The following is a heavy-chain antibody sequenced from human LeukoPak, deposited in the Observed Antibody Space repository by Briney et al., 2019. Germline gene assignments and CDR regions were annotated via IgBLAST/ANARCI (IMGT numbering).Heavy chain of an antibody. D-gene: IGHD3-9*01. CDR2: ISAYNGNT. V-gene: IGHV1-18*01. Sequence: VASVKVFCKASGYTFTSYGISWVRQAPGQGLEWMGWISAYNGNTNYAQKLQGRVTMTTDTSTSTAYMELRSLRSGDTAVYYCAREEDVLRYFDFWGQGTLVTVSS. CDR1: GYTFTSYG. J-gene: IGHJ4*02. CDR3: AREEDVLRYFDF.